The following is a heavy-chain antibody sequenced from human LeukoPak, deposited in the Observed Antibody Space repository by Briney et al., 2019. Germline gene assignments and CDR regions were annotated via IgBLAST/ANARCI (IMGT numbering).Heavy chain of an antibody. J-gene: IGHJ4*02. CDR2: ISSNGGST. Sequence: GGSLRLSCSASGFTFSSYAMHWVRQAPGKGLEYVSAISSNGGSTYYADSVKGRFNISRDNSKNTLYLQMSSLRAEDTAVYYCVKAFIAVAAVYYFDYWGQGTLVTVSS. D-gene: IGHD6-19*01. CDR1: GFTFSSYA. V-gene: IGHV3-64D*09. CDR3: VKAFIAVAAVYYFDY.